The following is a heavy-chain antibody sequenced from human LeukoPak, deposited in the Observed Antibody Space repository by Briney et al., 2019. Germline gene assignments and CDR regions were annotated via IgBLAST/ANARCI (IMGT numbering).Heavy chain of an antibody. Sequence: GGSLRLSCAASGFTFSSYAMSWVRQAPGKGLEWVSAIRGSGGSTYYADSVKGGFTISRDNSKNTLYLQMRRLRAEDTAVYYCARGIAAAFVYWGQGTLVTVSS. D-gene: IGHD6-13*01. V-gene: IGHV3-23*01. CDR1: GFTFSSYA. CDR3: ARGIAAAFVY. J-gene: IGHJ4*02. CDR2: IRGSGGST.